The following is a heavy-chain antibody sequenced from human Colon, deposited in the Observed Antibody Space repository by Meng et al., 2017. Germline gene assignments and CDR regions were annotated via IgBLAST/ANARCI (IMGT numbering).Heavy chain of an antibody. Sequence: EVQMVGSGVGLVHLGGYLILPCAASGFTLISDWRHWVRHAPGKGLVWVSRINSDGSSTSYAASVKGRFTISRDNAKNTLYLQMNSLRAEDTAVYYCARDGGHRADSWGQGTLVTVSS. V-gene: IGHV3-74*01. J-gene: IGHJ4*02. CDR3: ARDGGHRADS. D-gene: IGHD2-15*01. CDR1: GFTLISDW. CDR2: INSDGSST.